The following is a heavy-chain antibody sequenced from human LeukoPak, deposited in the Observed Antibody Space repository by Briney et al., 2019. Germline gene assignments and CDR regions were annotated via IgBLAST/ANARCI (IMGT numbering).Heavy chain of an antibody. Sequence: SETLSLTCAVYGGSLSGYYWSWIRQPLGKGLEWIGEINHSGSTNYNPSLKSRVTISVDTSKNQFSLKLSSVTAADTAVYYCARHRRYFDLRSRGPATLPHAAFDYWGQGTLVTVSS. CDR1: GGSLSGYY. CDR2: INHSGST. CDR3: ARHRRYFDLRSRGPATLPHAAFDY. V-gene: IGHV4-34*01. D-gene: IGHD3-9*01. J-gene: IGHJ4*02.